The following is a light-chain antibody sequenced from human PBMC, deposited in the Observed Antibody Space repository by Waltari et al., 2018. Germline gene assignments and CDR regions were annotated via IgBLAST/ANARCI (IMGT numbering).Light chain of an antibody. CDR2: YDK. J-gene: IGLJ1*01. Sequence: SYELTQPPSLSVAPGMTALITCGGDNLGSKSVHWYQRKPGQAPVLVISYDKDRPSGIPERFSGSNSGNTANLTISRVEAGDEGDYYCQVWDANNEPGVFGTGTEVTVL. V-gene: IGLV3-21*04. CDR1: NLGSKS. CDR3: QVWDANNEPGV.